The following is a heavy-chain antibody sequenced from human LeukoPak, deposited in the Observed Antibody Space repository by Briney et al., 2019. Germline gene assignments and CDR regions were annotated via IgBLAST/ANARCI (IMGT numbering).Heavy chain of an antibody. V-gene: IGHV3-66*01. CDR1: GFTFEASA. Sequence: GGSLRLSCAASGFTFEASAMSWVRQAPGKGLEWVSVIYSGGSTYYADSVKGRFTISRDNSKNTLYLQMNSLRAEDTAVYYCARDYERDWGQGTLVTVSS. D-gene: IGHD3-16*01. J-gene: IGHJ4*02. CDR3: ARDYERD. CDR2: IYSGGST.